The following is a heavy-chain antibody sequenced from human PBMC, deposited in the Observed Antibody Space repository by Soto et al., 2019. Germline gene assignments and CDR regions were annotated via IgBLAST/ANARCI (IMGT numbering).Heavy chain of an antibody. CDR3: ARGRGYSYGYYFDY. V-gene: IGHV4-30-2*01. D-gene: IGHD5-18*01. Sequence: QLQLQESGSGLVKPSQTLSLTCAVSGGSISSGGYSWSWIRQPPGNGLEWIGYIYHSGSTYYNPSLKSRVTISVDRSKNQFSLKLSSVTAADTAVYYCARGRGYSYGYYFDYWGQGTLVTVSS. CDR1: GGSISSGGYS. J-gene: IGHJ4*02. CDR2: IYHSGST.